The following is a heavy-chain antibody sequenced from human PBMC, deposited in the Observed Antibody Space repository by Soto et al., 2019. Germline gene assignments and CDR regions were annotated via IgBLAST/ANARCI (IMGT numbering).Heavy chain of an antibody. Sequence: GASVKVSCKVSGYTLTELSMHWVRQAPGKGLEWMGGFDPEDGETIYAQKFQGRVTMTEDTSTDTAYMELSSLRSEDTAVYYWATVRDGYNLPLVDYWGQGTLVTVSS. CDR3: ATVRDGYNLPLVDY. CDR2: FDPEDGET. V-gene: IGHV1-24*01. J-gene: IGHJ4*02. D-gene: IGHD5-12*01. CDR1: GYTLTELS.